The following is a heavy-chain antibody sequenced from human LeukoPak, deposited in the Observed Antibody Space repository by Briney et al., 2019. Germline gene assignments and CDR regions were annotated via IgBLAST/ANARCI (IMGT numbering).Heavy chain of an antibody. CDR3: AREEGWELSYFDY. D-gene: IGHD1-26*01. CDR2: INTNTGNP. J-gene: IGHJ4*02. V-gene: IGHV7-4-1*02. Sequence: AASVKVSCKASGYTFTSYDINWVRQAPGQGLEWMGWINTNTGNPTYAQGFTGRFVFSLDTSVSTAYLQISSLKAEDTAVYYCAREEGWELSYFDYWGQGTLVTVSS. CDR1: GYTFTSYD.